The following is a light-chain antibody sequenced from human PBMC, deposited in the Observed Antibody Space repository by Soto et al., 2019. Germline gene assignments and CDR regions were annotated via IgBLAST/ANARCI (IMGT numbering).Light chain of an antibody. V-gene: IGKV3-11*01. CDR3: QQRYNWRT. Sequence: EIVLTQSPATLSLSPGERATLSCRGSQSLSSYLAWYQQKPGQAPRLLIYGASNRATGIPARFSGSGSGTDFTLTISSLEPEDFAVYYCQQRYNWRTFGPGTKVNIK. CDR1: QSLSSY. CDR2: GAS. J-gene: IGKJ3*01.